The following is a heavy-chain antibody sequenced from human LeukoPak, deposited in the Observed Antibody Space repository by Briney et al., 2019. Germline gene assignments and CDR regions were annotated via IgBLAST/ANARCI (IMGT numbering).Heavy chain of an antibody. CDR3: ARDITAAGLFFDY. V-gene: IGHV3-11*04. J-gene: IGHJ4*02. CDR2: ISTGGSI. CDR1: GFTFSDFY. Sequence: GGSLRLSCAASGFTFSDFYMSWIRQAPGKGLEWVSYISTGGSIYYADSVRGRFTISRDNAKNSLYLQMNSLRAEDTVVYYCARDITAAGLFFDYWGQGTLVTVSS. D-gene: IGHD6-13*01.